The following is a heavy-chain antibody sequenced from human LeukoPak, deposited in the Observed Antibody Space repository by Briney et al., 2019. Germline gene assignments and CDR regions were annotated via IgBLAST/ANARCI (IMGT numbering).Heavy chain of an antibody. CDR1: GFTFSSYW. D-gene: IGHD3-16*01. Sequence: PGGSLRLSCAASGFTFSSYWMSWVRQAPGKGLEWVANINKDGGEKYYVDSVKGRFTISRDNAKNSLYLQMNSLRADDTAVYYCVKDSPPRYWGSPPAYWGQGTLVTVSS. V-gene: IGHV3-7*03. CDR2: INKDGGEK. J-gene: IGHJ4*02. CDR3: VKDSPPRYWGSPPAY.